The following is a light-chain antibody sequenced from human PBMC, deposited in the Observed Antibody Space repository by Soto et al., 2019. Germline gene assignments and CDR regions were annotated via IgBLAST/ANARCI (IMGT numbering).Light chain of an antibody. V-gene: IGLV2-14*01. J-gene: IGLJ3*02. CDR1: SSDVGGYNY. CDR2: EVT. CDR3: SSYSSSSPWV. Sequence: QSALTQPASVSGSPGQSITISCTGTSSDVGGYNYVTWYQQHPGEAPKLMIYEVTNRPSGVSNRFSGSKSGNTASLTISRLQAEDEADYYCSSYSSSSPWVFGGGTKVTVL.